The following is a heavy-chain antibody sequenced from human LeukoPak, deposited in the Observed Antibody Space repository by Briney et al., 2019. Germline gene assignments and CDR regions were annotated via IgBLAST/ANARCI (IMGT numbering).Heavy chain of an antibody. CDR1: EFTFSDYY. CDR2: ISAGGRTV. J-gene: IGHJ6*03. D-gene: IGHD2-15*01. V-gene: IGHV3-11*01. Sequence: GGSLRLSCAASEFTFSDYYMSWIRQAPGKGPEWLSSISAGGRTVYYADSVKGRFTISRDNANNSLYLQMNGLRAEDTAVYYCARELGYCSGGSCYSYYYMDVWGIGTTVTVSS. CDR3: ARELGYCSGGSCYSYYYMDV.